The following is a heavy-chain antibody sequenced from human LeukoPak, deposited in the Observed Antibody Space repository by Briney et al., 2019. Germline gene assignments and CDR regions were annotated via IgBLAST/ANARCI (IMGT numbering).Heavy chain of an antibody. CDR1: GFTFSSYA. Sequence: PGGSLRLSCAASGFTFSSYAMSWVRQAPGKGLEWVSAISGSGGSTYYADSVKGRFTISRDNSKNTLYLQMNSLRAEDTAVYYCARVSIRGTYFDYWGQGTLVTVSS. CDR2: ISGSGGST. J-gene: IGHJ4*02. D-gene: IGHD3-16*01. V-gene: IGHV3-23*01. CDR3: ARVSIRGTYFDY.